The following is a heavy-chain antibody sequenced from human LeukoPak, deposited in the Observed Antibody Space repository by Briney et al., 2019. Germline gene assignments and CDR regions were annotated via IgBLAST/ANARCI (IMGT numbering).Heavy chain of an antibody. D-gene: IGHD2-21*01. CDR3: VTYRPGDINWFDP. Sequence: SETLSLTRTVSGASIRTANYYWSWIRQYPGKGLEWIGYMEYSVSTRYNPSLKSRVVISADTSKNQFSLNLRSVTAADSAIYYCVTYRPGDINWFDPWGQGILVTVSS. J-gene: IGHJ5*02. CDR2: MEYSVST. V-gene: IGHV4-31*03. CDR1: GASIRTANYY.